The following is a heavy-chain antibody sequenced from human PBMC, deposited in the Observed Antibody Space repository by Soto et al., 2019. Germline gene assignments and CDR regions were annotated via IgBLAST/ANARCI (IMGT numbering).Heavy chain of an antibody. CDR3: ASSHHYGDYEEDAFDI. D-gene: IGHD4-17*01. CDR1: GYTFTGYD. J-gene: IGHJ3*02. Sequence: ASVKVSCKASGYTFTGYDINWVRQATGQGLEWMGWMNPNSGNTGYAQKFQGRVTMTRNTSISTAYMELSSLRSEDTAVYYCASSHHYGDYEEDAFDIWGQGTMVTVSS. V-gene: IGHV1-8*01. CDR2: MNPNSGNT.